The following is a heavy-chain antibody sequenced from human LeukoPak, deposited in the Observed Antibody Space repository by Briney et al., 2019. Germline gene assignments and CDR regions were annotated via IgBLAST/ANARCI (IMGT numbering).Heavy chain of an antibody. V-gene: IGHV3-33*01. J-gene: IGHJ4*02. Sequence: PGRSLRLSCAASGFTFSSYSMHWVRQAPGKGLEWVAVIWYDGSNKYYADSVKGRFTISRDNSKNTLYLQMNSLRAEDTAVYYCARDLTDYDILTGFDYWGQGTLVTVSS. CDR3: ARDLTDYDILTGFDY. CDR1: GFTFSSYS. CDR2: IWYDGSNK. D-gene: IGHD3-9*01.